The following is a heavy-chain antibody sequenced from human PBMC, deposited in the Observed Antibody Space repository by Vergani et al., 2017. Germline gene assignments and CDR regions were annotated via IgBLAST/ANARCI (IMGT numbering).Heavy chain of an antibody. D-gene: IGHD3-10*01. CDR2: ISSSGSP. J-gene: IGHJ3*01. Sequence: QLQLQESGPGLVKPSETLSLSCRVSGDSISRSHYHWGFIRQRPGKGLEWIGSISSSGSPYYNPTLKSRLPFSVETSKNLFSLRRKSVTATDTGMYYCARPVGPSAIADGYHVWGQGTMVTVS. V-gene: IGHV4-39*02. CDR3: ARPVGPSAIADGYHV. CDR1: GDSISRSHYH.